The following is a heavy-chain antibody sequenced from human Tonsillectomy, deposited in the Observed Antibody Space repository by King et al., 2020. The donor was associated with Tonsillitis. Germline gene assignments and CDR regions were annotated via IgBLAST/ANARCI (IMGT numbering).Heavy chain of an antibody. V-gene: IGHV3-11*05. CDR1: GFTFSDYY. CDR2: ISSGGSHT. CDR3: ARLNYYYYYMDV. J-gene: IGHJ6*03. Sequence: VQLVESGGGLVKPGGSLRLSCAASGFTFSDYYITWIRQIPGKGLEWVSSISSGGSHTNYADSVKGRFTISRDNAKNSLYLQMTSLRSEDTAVYYCARLNYYYYYMDVWGKGTTVTVSS.